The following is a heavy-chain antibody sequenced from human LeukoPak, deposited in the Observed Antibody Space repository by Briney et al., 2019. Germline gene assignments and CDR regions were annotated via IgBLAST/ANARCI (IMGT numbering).Heavy chain of an antibody. CDR2: ISAYNGNT. J-gene: IGHJ3*02. CDR1: GYTFTSYG. Sequence: ASVKVSCKASGYTFTSYGISWVRQAPGHGLEWMGWISAYNGNTNYAQKLQGRVTMTTDTSTSTAYMELRSLRSDDTAVYYCARYAPVWMKDDAFDIWGQGTMVTVSS. D-gene: IGHD2-2*01. V-gene: IGHV1-18*01. CDR3: ARYAPVWMKDDAFDI.